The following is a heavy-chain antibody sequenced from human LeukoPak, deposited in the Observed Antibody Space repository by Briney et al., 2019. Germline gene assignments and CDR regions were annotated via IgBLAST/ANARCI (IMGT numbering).Heavy chain of an antibody. V-gene: IGHV1-8*03. J-gene: IGHJ6*02. CDR3: ARSRGIIVVVVAIYYYYGMDV. Sequence: ASVKVSCKASGYTFTSYDINWVRQATGQGLEWMGWMNPNSGNTGYAQKFQGRVTITRNTSISTAYMELSSLRSEDTAVYYCARSRGIIVVVVAIYYYYGMDVWGQGTTVTVSS. D-gene: IGHD2-15*01. CDR1: GYTFTSYD. CDR2: MNPNSGNT.